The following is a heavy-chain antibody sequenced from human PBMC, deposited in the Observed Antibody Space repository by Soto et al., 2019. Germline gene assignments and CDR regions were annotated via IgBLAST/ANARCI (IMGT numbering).Heavy chain of an antibody. Sequence: GGSLRLSCAAPGFAFTNYGFHWVRQAPGKGLEWVAHISNDGTKKFYADSVKGRFTISRDNSETTVYLHLTSLRPDDTALFYCARDVAMPTGLGLGYWGQGSIVTVSS. J-gene: IGHJ4*02. CDR2: ISNDGTKK. CDR3: ARDVAMPTGLGLGY. V-gene: IGHV3-30*03. CDR1: GFAFTNYG. D-gene: IGHD4-4*01.